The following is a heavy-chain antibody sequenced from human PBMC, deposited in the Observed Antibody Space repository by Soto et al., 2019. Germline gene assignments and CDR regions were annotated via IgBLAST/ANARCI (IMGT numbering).Heavy chain of an antibody. V-gene: IGHV3-74*01. CDR1: GFTFSSYW. CDR3: AKDMNSVPEY. J-gene: IGHJ4*02. D-gene: IGHD1-7*01. CDR2: IKTDGSIT. Sequence: EVQLVESGGGLVQPGGSLGLSCAASGFTFSSYWMYWVRQAPGKGLVWVSRIKTDGSITSYADSVKGRFTVSRDNARDMLYLQMNSLRAEDTAVYYCAKDMNSVPEYWGQGTLVTVSS.